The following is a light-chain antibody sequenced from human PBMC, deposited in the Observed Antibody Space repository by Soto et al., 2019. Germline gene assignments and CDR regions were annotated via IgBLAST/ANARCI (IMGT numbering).Light chain of an antibody. J-gene: IGLJ1*01. V-gene: IGLV2-11*01. CDR2: DVT. Sequence: QSVLTQPRSVSGSPGQSVTISCTATSSDVGDYDFVSWYQQHPAKAPKLIVYDVTNRPSGVPDRFSGSKSGNTASLTISGLQAEDEADYYCCSYAGSYTLYVFGTGTKLTVL. CDR3: CSYAGSYTLYV. CDR1: SSDVGDYDF.